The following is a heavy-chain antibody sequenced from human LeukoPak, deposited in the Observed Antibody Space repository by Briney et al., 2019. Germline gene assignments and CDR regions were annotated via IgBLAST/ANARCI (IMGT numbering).Heavy chain of an antibody. CDR2: IKQGGTEK. D-gene: IGHD3-10*01. J-gene: IGHJ6*03. CDR3: ARAWYGSGNYYSRNYYDHYMDV. CDR1: GFIFNTYW. V-gene: IGHV3-7*02. Sequence: GESLRLTCEASGFIFNTYWMTWVRQAPGKGLEWVANIKQGGTEKFHADSVKGRFTIARDNVKNLLILQMDSLRADDTAVYYCARAWYGSGNYYSRNYYDHYMDVWGKGTAVIVSS.